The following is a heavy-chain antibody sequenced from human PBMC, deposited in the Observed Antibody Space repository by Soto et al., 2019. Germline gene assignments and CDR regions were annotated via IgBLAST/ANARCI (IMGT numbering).Heavy chain of an antibody. J-gene: IGHJ6*02. CDR1: GGTFSSYA. V-gene: IGHV1-69*01. CDR3: ARVMIVVVPHHGNYYYGMDV. CDR2: IIPIFGTA. D-gene: IGHD3-22*01. Sequence: QVQLVQSGAEVKKPGSSVKVSCKASGGTFSSYAISWVRQAPGQGLEWMGGIIPIFGTANYAQKFQGRVTITADESTSTAYMELSSLRSEDTAVYYCARVMIVVVPHHGNYYYGMDVWGQGTTVTVSS.